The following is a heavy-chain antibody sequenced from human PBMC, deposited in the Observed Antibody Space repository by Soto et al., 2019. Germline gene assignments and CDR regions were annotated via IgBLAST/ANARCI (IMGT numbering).Heavy chain of an antibody. CDR1: GYSFTSYW. J-gene: IGHJ3*02. CDR2: IYPGDSDT. CDR3: ASMEYNWNLDAFDI. D-gene: IGHD1-20*01. V-gene: IGHV5-51*01. Sequence: RESLKISCKGSGYSFTSYWIGWVRQKPGKGLEWMGIIYPGDSDTRYSPSFQGQVTISADKSISTAYLQWSSLKASDTAMYYCASMEYNWNLDAFDIWGQGTMVTVSS.